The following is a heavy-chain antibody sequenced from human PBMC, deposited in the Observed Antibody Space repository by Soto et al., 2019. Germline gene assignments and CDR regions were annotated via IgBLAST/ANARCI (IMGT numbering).Heavy chain of an antibody. CDR1: GGSISSGGYY. CDR3: ARGGPAAPRMYYYYYYMDV. CDR2: IYYSGST. D-gene: IGHD2-2*01. Sequence: QVQLQESGPGLVKPSQTLSLTCTVSGGSISSGGYYWSWIRQHPGKGLEWIGYIYYSGSTYYNPSLKSRVTISVDTSKNPFSLKLSSVTAADTAVYYCARGGPAAPRMYYYYYYMDVWGKGTTVTVSS. J-gene: IGHJ6*03. V-gene: IGHV4-31*03.